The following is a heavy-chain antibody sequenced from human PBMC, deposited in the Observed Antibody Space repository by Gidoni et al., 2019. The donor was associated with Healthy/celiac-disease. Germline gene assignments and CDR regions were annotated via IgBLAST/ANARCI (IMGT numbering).Heavy chain of an antibody. V-gene: IGHV4-34*01. CDR3: ARLPSGDYEHDAFDI. J-gene: IGHJ3*02. D-gene: IGHD4-17*01. Sequence: SLKSRVNISVDKSKNQFSLKLSSVTAADMAVYYCARLPSGDYEHDAFDIWGQGTMVTVSS.